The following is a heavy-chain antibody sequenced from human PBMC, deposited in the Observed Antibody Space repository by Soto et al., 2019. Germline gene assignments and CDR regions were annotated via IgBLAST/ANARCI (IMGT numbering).Heavy chain of an antibody. CDR2: IYYSGYT. Sequence: SETLSLTFTVSGGSISSSSYYWGWIRQPPGKGLEWIGSIYYSGYTYYNPSLKSRVTISVDTSKNQFSLKLSSVTAADTAVYYCARRYGPGFDYWGQGTLVTVSS. D-gene: IGHD4-17*01. V-gene: IGHV4-39*01. CDR1: GGSISSSSYY. J-gene: IGHJ4*02. CDR3: ARRYGPGFDY.